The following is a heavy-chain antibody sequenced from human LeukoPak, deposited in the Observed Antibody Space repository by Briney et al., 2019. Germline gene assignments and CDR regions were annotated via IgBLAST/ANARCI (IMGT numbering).Heavy chain of an antibody. V-gene: IGHV3-9*01. CDR3: ARYPYYDSSGYNYMDV. CDR2: ISWNSGSI. Sequence: GGSLRLSCAASGFTFDDYAMHWVRQAPGKGLEWVSGISWNSGSIGYADSVKGRFTISRDNAKNSLYLQMNSLRAEDTALYYCARYPYYDSSGYNYMDVWGKGTTVTVSS. D-gene: IGHD3-22*01. J-gene: IGHJ6*03. CDR1: GFTFDDYA.